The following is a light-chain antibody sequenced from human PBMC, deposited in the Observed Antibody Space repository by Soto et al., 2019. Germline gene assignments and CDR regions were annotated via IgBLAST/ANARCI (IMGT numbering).Light chain of an antibody. J-gene: IGLJ3*02. CDR1: NSDVGGYNY. V-gene: IGLV2-14*03. CDR2: DVS. CDR3: SSYTSSTTVV. Sequence: QSALTQPASVSGSPGQSITISCTGTNSDVGGYNYVSWYQLHPGKVPKLVIYDVSNRPSGVSNRFSGSKSGNTASLTISGLQAEDEADYYCSSYTSSTTVVFGGGTKLTVL.